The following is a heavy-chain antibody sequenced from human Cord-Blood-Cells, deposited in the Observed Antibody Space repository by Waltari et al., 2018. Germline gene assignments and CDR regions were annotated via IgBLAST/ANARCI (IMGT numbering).Heavy chain of an antibody. D-gene: IGHD2-2*02. Sequence: QVQLQQWGAGLLKPSETLSLTCAVYGGSFSGYYWSWIRQPPGKGLEWIGEINHSGSTNYNPSLKSRVTISVDTSKNQFSLKLSSVTAADTAVYYCARAAVGCSSTSCYTEDAFDIWGQGTMVTVSS. V-gene: IGHV4-34*01. J-gene: IGHJ3*02. CDR1: GGSFSGYY. CDR3: ARAAVGCSSTSCYTEDAFDI. CDR2: INHSGST.